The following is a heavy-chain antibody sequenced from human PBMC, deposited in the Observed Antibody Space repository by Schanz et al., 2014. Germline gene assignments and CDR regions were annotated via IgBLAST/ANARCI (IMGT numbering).Heavy chain of an antibody. J-gene: IGHJ4*02. Sequence: DLVESGGGVVQPGRSLTLSCAVSTSLFSRSVIHWVRQAPGKGLEWVAVMWNDGIKTHYADSVKGRFTISRDNSKDTLYLQMSGLTPEDTAVYYCARGPIPNQGVPMDFWGQGTLVTVSS. CDR1: TSLFSRSV. CDR3: ARGPIPNQGVPMDF. D-gene: IGHD3-10*01. CDR2: MWNDGIKT. V-gene: IGHV3-33*08.